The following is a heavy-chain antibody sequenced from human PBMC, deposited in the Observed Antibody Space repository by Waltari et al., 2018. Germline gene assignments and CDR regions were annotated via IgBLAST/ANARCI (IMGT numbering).Heavy chain of an antibody. V-gene: IGHV3-7*01. CDR1: GGSLIRNNYY. D-gene: IGHD4-17*01. CDR2: IKQDGSEK. CDR3: ARAGGDYVAAFDI. J-gene: IGHJ3*02. Sequence: LHLQESGPGLVKPSETLSLTCTVSGGSLIRNNYYWDWVRQAPGKGLEWVANIKQDGSEKYYVDSVKGRFTISRDNAKNSLYLQMNSLRAEDTAVYYCARAGGDYVAAFDIWGQGTMVTVSS.